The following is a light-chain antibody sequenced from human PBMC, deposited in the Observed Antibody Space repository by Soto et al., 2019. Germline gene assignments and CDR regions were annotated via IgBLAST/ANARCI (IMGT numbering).Light chain of an antibody. V-gene: IGKV3-15*01. CDR2: GTS. Sequence: ELVMTQSPATLSVSPGERATLSCRASQSFSSNVAWYQQKPGQAPRLLIYGTSTRVTGIPARFSGSWSGTAFTQTISSRQSEGFAVYYCQQYYNWPLTFAGGNKVEIK. CDR3: QQYYNWPLT. J-gene: IGKJ4*01. CDR1: QSFSSN.